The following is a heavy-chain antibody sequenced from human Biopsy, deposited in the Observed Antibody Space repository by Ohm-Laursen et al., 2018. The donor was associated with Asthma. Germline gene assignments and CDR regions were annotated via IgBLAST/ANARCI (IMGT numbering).Heavy chain of an antibody. J-gene: IGHJ2*01. D-gene: IGHD6-6*01. CDR3: VRAVSSSSYWYFDL. CDR2: IYYSGRT. Sequence: PSETLSLTCIVSGDAMSTSGSYWGWIRQSPGKGLEWIGSIYYSGRTYYNPSLESRVTISADTAKNHFSLKGTSVTAAATAVYYCVRAVSSSSYWYFDLWGRGDLVTVSS. V-gene: IGHV4-39*02. CDR1: GDAMSTSGSY.